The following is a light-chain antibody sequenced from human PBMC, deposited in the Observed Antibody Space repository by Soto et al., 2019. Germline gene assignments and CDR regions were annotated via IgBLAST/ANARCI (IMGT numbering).Light chain of an antibody. CDR2: GAS. CDR3: QQYYDYPPLI. J-gene: IGKJ4*01. Sequence: EIVMTQSPATLSVSPGARATLSCRASRNINRKLAWYQQKPGQAPRLLISGASTRATGIPARFSGSGSGTEFTLTISSLQSEDFAVYYCQQYYDYPPLIFGGGTKVDIK. V-gene: IGKV3-15*01. CDR1: RNINRK.